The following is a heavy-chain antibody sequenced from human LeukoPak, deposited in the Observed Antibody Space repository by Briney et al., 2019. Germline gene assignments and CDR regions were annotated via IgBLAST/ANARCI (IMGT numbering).Heavy chain of an antibody. CDR3: AKDPPQAATDDAFDI. CDR1: GFTFSSYG. CDR2: ISYDGSNK. V-gene: IGHV3-30*18. Sequence: SGGSLRLSCAASGFTFSSYGMHWVRQAPGKGLEWVAVISYDGSNKYYADSVKGRFTISRDNSKNTLYLQMNSLRAEDTAVYYCAKDPPQAATDDAFDIWGQGTMVTVSS. D-gene: IGHD2-15*01. J-gene: IGHJ3*02.